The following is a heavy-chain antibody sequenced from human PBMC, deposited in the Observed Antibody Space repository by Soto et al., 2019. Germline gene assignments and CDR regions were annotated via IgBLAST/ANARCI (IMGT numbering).Heavy chain of an antibody. D-gene: IGHD3-16*02. V-gene: IGHV3-23*01. CDR1: GFPFTTYA. J-gene: IGHJ4*02. Sequence: PGGSLRLSCEASGFPFTTYAMSWVRQAPGKGLEWVSGISGSGDRTHYIGSVKGRFTISRDNYKNTLYLQMSSLRAEDTAIYYCAKASTYEYVWGSYRYYFNYWGQGTLVTVSS. CDR2: ISGSGDRT. CDR3: AKASTYEYVWGSYRYYFNY.